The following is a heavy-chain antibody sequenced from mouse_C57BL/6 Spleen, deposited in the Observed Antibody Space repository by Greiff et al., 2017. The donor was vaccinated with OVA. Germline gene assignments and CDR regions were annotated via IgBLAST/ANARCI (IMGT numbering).Heavy chain of an antibody. Sequence: EVQLVESGGGLVKPGGSLKLSCAASGFTFSSYAMSWVRQTPEKRLEWVATISDGGSYTYYPDNVKGRFTISRDNAKNNLYLQMSHLKSEDTAMYYCARDLYGSSTPFAYWGQGTLVTVSA. J-gene: IGHJ3*01. CDR1: GFTFSSYA. D-gene: IGHD1-1*01. CDR2: ISDGGSYT. V-gene: IGHV5-4*01. CDR3: ARDLYGSSTPFAY.